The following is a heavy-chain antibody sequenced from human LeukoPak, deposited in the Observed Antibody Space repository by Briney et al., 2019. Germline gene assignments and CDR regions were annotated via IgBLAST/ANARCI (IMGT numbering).Heavy chain of an antibody. J-gene: IGHJ4*02. CDR3: ARHGSIVGATDFDY. D-gene: IGHD1-26*01. Sequence: SETLSLTCTVSGGSIGSSSYYWGWIRQPPGKGLEWIGSIYYSGSTYYNPSLKSRVTISVDTSKNQFSLKLSSVTAADTAVYYCARHGSIVGATDFDYWGQGTLVTVSS. V-gene: IGHV4-39*01. CDR1: GGSIGSSSYY. CDR2: IYYSGST.